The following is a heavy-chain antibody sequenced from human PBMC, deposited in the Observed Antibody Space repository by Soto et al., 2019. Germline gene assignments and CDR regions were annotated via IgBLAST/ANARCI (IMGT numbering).Heavy chain of an antibody. V-gene: IGHV3-9*01. Sequence: GGSLRLSCAASGFTFDDYAMHWVRQAPGKGLEWVSGISWNSGSIGYADSVKGRFTISRDNAKNSLYLQMNSLRAEDTALYYCAKDMGYDYGDYEGAIFDYWGQGTLVTVSS. D-gene: IGHD4-17*01. CDR3: AKDMGYDYGDYEGAIFDY. CDR1: GFTFDDYA. CDR2: ISWNSGSI. J-gene: IGHJ4*02.